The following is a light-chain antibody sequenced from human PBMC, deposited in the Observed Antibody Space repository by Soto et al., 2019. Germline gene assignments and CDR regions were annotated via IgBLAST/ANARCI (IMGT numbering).Light chain of an antibody. Sequence: QSALTQPASVSGSLGQSITISCTGTSSDIGGYKYVSWYQQHPGKAPKLIIFEVSNRPSGVSDRFSGSNSGNTASLTISGLQAEDEADYYCCSFTSGNTAYVFGTGTKLTVL. V-gene: IGLV2-14*01. CDR2: EVS. CDR3: CSFTSGNTAYV. CDR1: SSDIGGYKY. J-gene: IGLJ1*01.